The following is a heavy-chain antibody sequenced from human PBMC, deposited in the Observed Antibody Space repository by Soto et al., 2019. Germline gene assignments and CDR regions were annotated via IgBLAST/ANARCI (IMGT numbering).Heavy chain of an antibody. D-gene: IGHD3-3*01. J-gene: IGHJ4*02. CDR2: ITPGGSA. V-gene: IGHV4-34*01. CDR1: GGSLSGYY. Sequence: QVQLQQRGAGLLKPSETLSLTCGVYGGSLSGYYWSWIRQLPGKGLEWIGEITPGGSAAYHPSLRRRAAISRDTSKNQISLEMNSVTVADTGVYYCARGGGWRWTPPWGQGTLVTVSS. CDR3: ARGGGWRWTPP.